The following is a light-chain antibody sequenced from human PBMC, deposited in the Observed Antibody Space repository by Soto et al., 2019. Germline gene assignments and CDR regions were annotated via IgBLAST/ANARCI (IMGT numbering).Light chain of an antibody. Sequence: EIVLTQSPGTLSLSPGDRATLSCRASQSVSSHYLAWYQKKPGQAPRLLIYGASSRATGIPDRFSGSGSGTDVTLTISRREPEDFAVYYCQRYGTSLPLTFGGGTKVEIK. CDR3: QRYGTSLPLT. J-gene: IGKJ4*01. CDR2: GAS. V-gene: IGKV3-20*01. CDR1: QSVSSHY.